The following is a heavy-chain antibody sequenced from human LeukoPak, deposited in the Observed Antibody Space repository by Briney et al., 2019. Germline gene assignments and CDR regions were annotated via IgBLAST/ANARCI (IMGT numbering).Heavy chain of an antibody. CDR3: ARALTKYDFWSGYYTPTVMDV. CDR2: IYYSGST. J-gene: IGHJ6*02. Sequence: SETLSLTCTVSGGSISSGGYYWSWIRQHPGKGLEWIGYIYYSGSTYYNPSLKSRVTISVDTSKNQFSLKLSSVTAADTAVYCCARALTKYDFWSGYYTPTVMDVWGQGTTVTVSS. CDR1: GGSISSGGYY. V-gene: IGHV4-31*03. D-gene: IGHD3-3*01.